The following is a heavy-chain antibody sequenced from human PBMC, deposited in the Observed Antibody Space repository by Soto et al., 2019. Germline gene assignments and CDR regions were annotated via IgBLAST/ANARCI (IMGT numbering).Heavy chain of an antibody. CDR3: AKDRGLYSSIWVPNWFDP. CDR1: GFTFSSYG. D-gene: IGHD6-19*01. CDR2: ISYDGSNK. J-gene: IGHJ5*02. V-gene: IGHV3-30*18. Sequence: QVQLVESGGGVVQPGRSPRLSCAASGFTFSSYGMHWVRQAPGKGLEWVAVISYDGSNKYYADSVKGRFTISRDNSKNTLYLQMNSLRAEDTAVYYCAKDRGLYSSIWVPNWFDPWGQGTLVTVSS.